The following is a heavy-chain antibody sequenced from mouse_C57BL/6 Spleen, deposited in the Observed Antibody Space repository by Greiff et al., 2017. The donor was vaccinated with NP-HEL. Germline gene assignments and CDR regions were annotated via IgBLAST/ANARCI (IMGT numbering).Heavy chain of an antibody. CDR2: IYPGDGDT. D-gene: IGHD2-5*01. CDR1: GYAFSSSW. V-gene: IGHV1-82*01. CDR3: AYYSNYNYFDY. J-gene: IGHJ2*01. Sequence: VKVVESGPELVKPGASVKISCKASGYAFSSSWMNWVKQRPGKGLEWIGRIYPGDGDTNYNGKFKGKATLTADKSSSTAYMQLSSLTSEDSAVYFCAYYSNYNYFDYWGQGTTLTVSS.